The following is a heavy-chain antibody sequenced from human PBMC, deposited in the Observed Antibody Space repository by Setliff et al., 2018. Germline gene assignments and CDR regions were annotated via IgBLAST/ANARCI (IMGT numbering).Heavy chain of an antibody. CDR1: GYTLTELS. CDR3: ASTSLEWLLYGSPDAFDI. CDR2: FGPEDGET. V-gene: IGHV1-24*01. Sequence: ASVKVSCKVSGYTLTELSMHWVRQAPGKGLEWMGGFGPEDGETIYAQKFQGRVTMTEDTSTDTAYMELSSLRSEDTAVYYCASTSLEWLLYGSPDAFDIWGQGTMVTVSS. D-gene: IGHD3-3*01. J-gene: IGHJ3*02.